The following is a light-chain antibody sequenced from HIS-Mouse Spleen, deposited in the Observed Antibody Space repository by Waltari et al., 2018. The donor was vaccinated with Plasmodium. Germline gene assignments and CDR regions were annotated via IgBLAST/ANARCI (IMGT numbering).Light chain of an antibody. CDR3: YSTDSSGNHRV. Sequence: VSPGQTARITCSGAALPKKYAYWYQQKSGQAPVLVIYEDSKRPSGIPERFSGSSSGRMATLTISGAQVEDEADYYCYSTDSSGNHRVFGGGTKLTVL. CDR1: ALPKKY. V-gene: IGLV3-10*01. J-gene: IGLJ3*02. CDR2: EDS.